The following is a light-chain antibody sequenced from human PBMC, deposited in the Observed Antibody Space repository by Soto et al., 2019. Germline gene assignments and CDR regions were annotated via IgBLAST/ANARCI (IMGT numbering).Light chain of an antibody. V-gene: IGLV2-23*01. CDR2: EDT. CDR1: SSDIGSYNR. CDR3: CSYARPTIIVV. Sequence: QSVLTQPASVSGSPGQSITISCTGTSSDIGSYNRVSWYQQHPGKAPKLMIYEDTQRPSRVSNRFSCSKSGNTASLTITGLQAEDEADYYCCSYARPTIIVVFGGGTKLTVL. J-gene: IGLJ2*01.